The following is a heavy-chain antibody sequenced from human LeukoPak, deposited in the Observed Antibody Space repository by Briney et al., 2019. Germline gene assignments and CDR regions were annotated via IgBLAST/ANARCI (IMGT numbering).Heavy chain of an antibody. J-gene: IGHJ6*03. CDR3: ARYGTYYYYYYMDV. Sequence: SETLSLTCAVYGGSFSGHYWSWIRQPPGKGLEWIGEINHSEGANYNPSLKSRVTMSVDTSKNQFSLNLTSVTAADTAVYYCARYGTYYYYYYMDVWGKGTTVTVSS. CDR1: GGSFSGHY. V-gene: IGHV4-34*01. D-gene: IGHD4-17*01. CDR2: INHSEGA.